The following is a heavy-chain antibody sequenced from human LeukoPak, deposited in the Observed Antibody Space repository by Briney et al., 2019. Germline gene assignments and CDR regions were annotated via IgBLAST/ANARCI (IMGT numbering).Heavy chain of an antibody. CDR3: SVGPLYDYGVT. D-gene: IGHD4-17*01. V-gene: IGHV1-69*05. Sequence: WASVKVSCKASGGTFSSYAISWVRQAPGQGLEWMGGIIPIFGTANYAQKFQGRVTITTDEFTSTAYMELSSLRSEDTAVYYCSVGPLYDYGVTWGQGTLVTVSS. J-gene: IGHJ5*02. CDR1: GGTFSSYA. CDR2: IIPIFGTA.